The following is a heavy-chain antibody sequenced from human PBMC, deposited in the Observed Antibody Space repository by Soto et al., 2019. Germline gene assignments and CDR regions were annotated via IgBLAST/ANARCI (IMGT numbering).Heavy chain of an antibody. D-gene: IGHD3-3*01. CDR1: GGSISSGDYY. CDR2: IYYSGST. V-gene: IGHV4-31*03. CDR3: ARWWSGSRQGFDP. Sequence: SETLSLTCTVSGGSISSGDYYWGWIRQPPGKGLEWIGYIYYSGSTYYNPSLKSRVTISVDTSKNQFSLKLSSVTAADTAVYYCARWWSGSRQGFDPWGQGTLVTVSS. J-gene: IGHJ5*02.